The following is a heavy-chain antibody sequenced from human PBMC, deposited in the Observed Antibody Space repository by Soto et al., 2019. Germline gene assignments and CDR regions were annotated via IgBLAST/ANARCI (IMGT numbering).Heavy chain of an antibody. Sequence: QVQLVQSGAEVKKPGASVKVSCKASGYTFTGYYMHWVRQAPGQGLEWMGWINPNSGDTNYGQNFQGRVTMTRDTSISTAYMELSRLRSADTAVYYCARSVSTIAARPDYWGQGTLVTVSS. J-gene: IGHJ4*02. V-gene: IGHV1-2*02. CDR1: GYTFTGYY. D-gene: IGHD6-6*01. CDR2: INPNSGDT. CDR3: ARSVSTIAARPDY.